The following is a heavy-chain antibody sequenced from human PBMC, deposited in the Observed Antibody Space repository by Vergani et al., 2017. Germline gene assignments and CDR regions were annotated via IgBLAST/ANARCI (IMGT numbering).Heavy chain of an antibody. CDR1: GSSISSGYY. CDR3: SRVTWIPQWLHWFDP. D-gene: IGHD5-18*01. J-gene: IGHJ5*02. V-gene: IGHV4-38-2*02. CDR2: AYHRGKS. Sequence: QVQLQESGPGLLKPSETLSLTCTVSGSSISSGYYWGWIRQPPGRGLEWIGSAYHRGKSYYNPSLKSRVIISIDTSKNQFPLNLRSVTAADTAIYYCSRVTWIPQWLHWFDPWGQGTLVTVSS.